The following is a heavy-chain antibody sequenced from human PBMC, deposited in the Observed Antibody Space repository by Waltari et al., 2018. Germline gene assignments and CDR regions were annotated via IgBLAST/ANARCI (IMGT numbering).Heavy chain of an antibody. CDR3: AKHPPPGRLWIFDY. CDR1: EFTFSNYA. Sequence: EVQLVESGGGLVQPGGSLRLSCAASEFTFSNYAMSWVRQAPGKGLDWVSTVSASGTGTYYADSVKGRFTISRDNSKNTLYLQLDSLRADDTAIYYCAKHPPPGRLWIFDYWGQGTLVTVSS. CDR2: VSASGTGT. D-gene: IGHD5-18*01. J-gene: IGHJ4*02. V-gene: IGHV3-23*04.